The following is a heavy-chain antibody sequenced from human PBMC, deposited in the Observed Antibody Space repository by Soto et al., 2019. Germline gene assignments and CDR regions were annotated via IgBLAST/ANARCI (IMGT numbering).Heavy chain of an antibody. CDR2: IYYSGST. CDR3: ARRYGYSFDY. Sequence: QVQLQESGPGLVKPSETLSLTCTVSAGSIGSYYWSWIRQPPGRGLEWIGYIYYSGSTNYNPSLKSRVTISVDTSKNQFSLKLSSVTAADTAVYYCARRYGYSFDYWGQGTLVTVSS. J-gene: IGHJ4*02. D-gene: IGHD1-1*01. V-gene: IGHV4-59*08. CDR1: AGSIGSYY.